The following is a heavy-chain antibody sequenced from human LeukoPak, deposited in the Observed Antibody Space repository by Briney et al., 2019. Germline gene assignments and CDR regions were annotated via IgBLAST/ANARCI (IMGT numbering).Heavy chain of an antibody. J-gene: IGHJ6*04. CDR2: IYHSGST. V-gene: IGHV4-38-2*02. Sequence: SETLSLTCAVSGYSISSGYYWGWIRQPPGKGLEWIGSIYHSGSTYYNPSLKSRVTISVDTSKNQFSLKLSSVTAADTAEYYCARDSSSWYAYYYGMDVWGKGTTVTVSS. CDR1: GYSISSGYY. CDR3: ARDSSSWYAYYYGMDV. D-gene: IGHD6-13*01.